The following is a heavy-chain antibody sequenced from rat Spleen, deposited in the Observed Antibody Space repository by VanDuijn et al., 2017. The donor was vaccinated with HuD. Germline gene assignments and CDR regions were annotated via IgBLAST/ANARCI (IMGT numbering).Heavy chain of an antibody. CDR1: GFTFSAFP. J-gene: IGHJ2*01. Sequence: EVQLVESGGGLVQPGRSMKLSCVASGFTFSAFPMAWVRQAPTKGLEWVATIRPSGGITYYRDSVKGRFTISSDSAKSTLYLQMNSLTSEDTATYYWARRGDYFDYWGQGVMVTVSS. CDR3: ARRGDYFDY. V-gene: IGHV5-46*01. CDR2: IRPSGGIT.